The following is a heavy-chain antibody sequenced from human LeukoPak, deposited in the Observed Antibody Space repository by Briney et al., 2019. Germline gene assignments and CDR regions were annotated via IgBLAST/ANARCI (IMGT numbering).Heavy chain of an antibody. CDR1: GFTFSSYG. CDR3: ARVGVSYSGSKLGAFDI. J-gene: IGHJ3*02. D-gene: IGHD1-26*01. V-gene: IGHV3-33*01. Sequence: PGGSLRLSCAASGFTFSSYGMHWVRQAPGKGLEWVAVIWYDGSNKYYADSVKGRFTISRDNSKNTLYLQMNSLRAEDTAVYHCARVGVSYSGSKLGAFDIWGQGTMVTVSS. CDR2: IWYDGSNK.